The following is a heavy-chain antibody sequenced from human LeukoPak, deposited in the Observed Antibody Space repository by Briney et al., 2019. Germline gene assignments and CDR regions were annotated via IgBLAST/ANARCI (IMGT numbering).Heavy chain of an antibody. D-gene: IGHD3-16*01. CDR1: GYTFTINH. CDR3: AKLATSDTGETY. V-gene: IGHV1-46*01. CDR2: INPSGDST. Sequence: ASVKISCKASGYTFTINHIHWVRQAPGQGLEWMGVINPSGDSTTYAQNFQGRVTMTRDTSTSAVYMELRSLRSEDTAIYYCAKLATSDTGETYWGQGTLVTVSS. J-gene: IGHJ4*02.